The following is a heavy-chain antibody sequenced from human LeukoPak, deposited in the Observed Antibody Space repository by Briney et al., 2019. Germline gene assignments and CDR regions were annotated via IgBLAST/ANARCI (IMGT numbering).Heavy chain of an antibody. D-gene: IGHD2-2*01. CDR3: ARDPGQLAYFDY. V-gene: IGHV3-66*01. Sequence: GGSLRLSCAASGLTVRSNYMNWVRQAPGKGLEWVSVIYSGGSTYYADSVKGRFTISRDIAKNTLYLKMNSLRAEDTAVYYCARDPGQLAYFDYWGQGTLVTVSS. CDR2: IYSGGST. CDR1: GLTVRSNY. J-gene: IGHJ4*02.